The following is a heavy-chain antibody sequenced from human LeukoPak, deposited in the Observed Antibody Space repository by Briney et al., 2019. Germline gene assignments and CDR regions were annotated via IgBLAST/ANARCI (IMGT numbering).Heavy chain of an antibody. V-gene: IGHV4-61*02. Sequence: PSETLSLTCTVSGVSINSGNYYSPWVRQPAGKGLEWIGRIFTSGTTNYHPSLKSRATILVDTSKKPFSLKLSSVTAADTAVYYCARDQGRGWNWFDPWGQGTLVTVSS. J-gene: IGHJ5*02. D-gene: IGHD6-19*01. CDR3: ARDQGRGWNWFDP. CDR2: IFTSGTT. CDR1: GVSINSGNYY.